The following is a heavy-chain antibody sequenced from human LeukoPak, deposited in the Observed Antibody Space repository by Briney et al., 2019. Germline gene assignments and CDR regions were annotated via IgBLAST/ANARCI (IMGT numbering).Heavy chain of an antibody. D-gene: IGHD5-18*01. CDR1: GGSISSYY. J-gene: IGHJ4*02. Sequence: SETLSLTCTVSGGSISSYYWGWIRQPPGKGLEWIGYILYSGSTSYNPSLKSRVTISVDTSKNQFSLKLSSVTAADTAVYYCTRSPGLGYNYASFGYWGQGTPVTVSS. CDR3: TRSPGLGYNYASFGY. CDR2: ILYSGST. V-gene: IGHV4-59*08.